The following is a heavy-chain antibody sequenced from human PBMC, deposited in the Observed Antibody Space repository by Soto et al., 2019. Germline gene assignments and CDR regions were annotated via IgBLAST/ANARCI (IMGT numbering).Heavy chain of an antibody. CDR3: TTPPGSRKHDY. J-gene: IGHJ4*02. CDR1: GFTFSNAW. V-gene: IGHV3-15*01. Sequence: GGSLRHSCAASGFTFSNAWMSWVRQAPGKGLEWVGRIKSKTDGGTTDYAAPVKGRFTISRDDSKNTLYLQMNSLKTEDTAVYYCTTPPGSRKHDYWGQGTLVTVSS. D-gene: IGHD6-13*01. CDR2: IKSKTDGGTT.